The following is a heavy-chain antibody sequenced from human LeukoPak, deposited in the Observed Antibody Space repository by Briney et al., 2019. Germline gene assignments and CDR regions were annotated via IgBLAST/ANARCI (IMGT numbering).Heavy chain of an antibody. D-gene: IGHD5-24*01. CDR1: GFTFSSYW. Sequence: GGSLRLSCAASGFTFSSYWMSWVRQAPGKGLEWVANIKQDGSEKYYVDSVKGRFTISRDNARKSLYLQMNSLRAEDTAVYYCARQGDGYNDAFDIWGQGTMVTVSS. CDR3: ARQGDGYNDAFDI. J-gene: IGHJ3*02. V-gene: IGHV3-7*01. CDR2: IKQDGSEK.